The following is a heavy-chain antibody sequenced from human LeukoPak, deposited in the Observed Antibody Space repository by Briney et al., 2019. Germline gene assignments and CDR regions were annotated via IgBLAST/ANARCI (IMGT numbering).Heavy chain of an antibody. CDR2: ISGSGGST. J-gene: IGHJ4*02. Sequence: GGSLRLSCAASGFTFSSYGMSWVRQAPGKGLEWVSAISGSGGSTYYADSVKGRFTISRDNSKNTLYLQMNSLRAEDTAVYYCAKSVSSAWYLDYWGQGTLVTVSS. V-gene: IGHV3-23*01. CDR3: AKSVSSAWYLDY. D-gene: IGHD6-19*01. CDR1: GFTFSSYG.